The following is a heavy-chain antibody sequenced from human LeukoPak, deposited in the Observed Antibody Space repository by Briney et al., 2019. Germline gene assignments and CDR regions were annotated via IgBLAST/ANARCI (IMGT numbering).Heavy chain of an antibody. CDR1: GFTFSSSA. J-gene: IGHJ4*02. Sequence: GGSLRLSCAASGFTFSSSAMSWVRQAPGKGLEWVSSIYRGDSTYYADSVKGRFTFSRDISKNTLYLQMDSLRAEDTAVYYCARDGPGNYDTSSFDLWGQGTLVTVSS. CDR2: IYRGDST. D-gene: IGHD3-22*01. V-gene: IGHV3-53*01. CDR3: ARDGPGNYDTSSFDL.